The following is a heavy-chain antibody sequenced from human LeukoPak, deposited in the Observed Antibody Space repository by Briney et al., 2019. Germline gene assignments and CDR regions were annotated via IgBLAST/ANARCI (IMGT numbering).Heavy chain of an antibody. CDR2: INPNPNSGGT. CDR3: ARGSYGYD. J-gene: IGHJ4*02. D-gene: IGHD1-26*01. CDR1: GYTFTYYY. Sequence: ASVNVSFKSSGYTFTYYYLHWVRQAPGQGLEWVGWINPNPNSGGTSYAQKFQGRVTMTRDTSINTAYMELSGLRSDDTAVYFCARGSYGYDWGEGTLVTVSS. V-gene: IGHV1-2*02.